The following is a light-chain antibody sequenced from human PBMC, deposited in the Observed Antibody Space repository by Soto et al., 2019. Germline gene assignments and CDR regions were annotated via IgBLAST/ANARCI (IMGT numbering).Light chain of an antibody. CDR3: AAWDDSLHVV. CDR1: SSNIGSNY. Sequence: QSVLTHPPSASGTPGQRVTISCSGSSSNIGSNYVYWYQQLPGTAPKLLIYRNNQRPSGVPDRFSGSKSGTSASLAISGLRSEDEADYYCAAWDDSLHVVFGGGTKLTVL. J-gene: IGLJ2*01. V-gene: IGLV1-47*01. CDR2: RNN.